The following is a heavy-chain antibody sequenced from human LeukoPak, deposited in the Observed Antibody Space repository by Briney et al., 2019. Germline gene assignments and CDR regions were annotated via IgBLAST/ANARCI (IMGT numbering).Heavy chain of an antibody. CDR3: ARRRSYSSSWYPSGKNWFDP. J-gene: IGHJ5*02. D-gene: IGHD6-13*01. Sequence: PSETLSLTCAVYGGSFSGYYWSWIRQPPGKGLEWIGEINHSGSTNYNPSLKSRVTISVDTSKNQFSLKLSSVTAADTAVYYCARRRSYSSSWYPSGKNWFDPWGQGTLVTVSS. CDR1: GGSFSGYY. V-gene: IGHV4-34*01. CDR2: INHSGST.